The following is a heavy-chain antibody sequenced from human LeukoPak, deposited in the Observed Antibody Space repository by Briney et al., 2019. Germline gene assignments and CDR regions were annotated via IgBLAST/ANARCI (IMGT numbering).Heavy chain of an antibody. Sequence: SETLSLTCSVFGGSISSYYWSWIRQPPGKGLEWIGYIYYSGSTNYNPSLKSRVTISVDKSKNQFSLKLSSVTAADTAVYYCARRRFGCSGGSCYDNNWFDPWGQGTLVTVSS. J-gene: IGHJ5*02. CDR2: IYYSGST. CDR3: ARRRFGCSGGSCYDNNWFDP. D-gene: IGHD2-15*01. CDR1: GGSISSYY. V-gene: IGHV4-59*08.